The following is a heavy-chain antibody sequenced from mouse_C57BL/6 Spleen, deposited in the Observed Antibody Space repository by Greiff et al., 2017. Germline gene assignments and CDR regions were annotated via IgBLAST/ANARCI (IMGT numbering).Heavy chain of an antibody. Sequence: EVQGVESGGGLVQPKGSLKLSCAASGFSFNTYAMNWVRQAPGKGLEWVARIRSKSNNYATYYADSVKDRFTISRDDSESMLYLQRNNLKTEDTAMYYCVRGVYAMDYWGQGTSVTVSS. V-gene: IGHV10-1*01. CDR2: IRSKSNNYAT. J-gene: IGHJ4*01. CDR3: VRGVYAMDY. CDR1: GFSFNTYA.